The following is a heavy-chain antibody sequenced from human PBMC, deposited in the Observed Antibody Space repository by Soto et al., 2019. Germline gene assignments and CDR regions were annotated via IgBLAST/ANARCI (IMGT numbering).Heavy chain of an antibody. CDR1: GITFRRHT. D-gene: IGHD3-16*01. CDR3: VSWVSAHFDY. V-gene: IGHV3-23*01. CDR2: IDPSGANK. J-gene: IGHJ4*02. Sequence: GGSLRLSCAASGITFRRHTMSWVRQAPGTGLEWVSTIDPSGANKNYADSVKGRFTISRDNSRNTLDLQMNSLRVGDTALYYCVSWVSAHFDYWGQGTPVTGSS.